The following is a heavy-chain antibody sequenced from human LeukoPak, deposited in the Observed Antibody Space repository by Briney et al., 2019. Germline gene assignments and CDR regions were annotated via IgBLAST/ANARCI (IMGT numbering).Heavy chain of an antibody. V-gene: IGHV3-48*04. CDR2: ISSDSGTI. Sequence: GGSLRLSCAASGYTFSRNSMNWVREAPGKGLEWISYISSDSGTIYYAGSVKGRFTISRDNAKNSLYLQMNSLRAEDTAVYYCARWSYDGSLFDYWGQGTLVTVSS. CDR3: ARWSYDGSLFDY. D-gene: IGHD3-22*01. CDR1: GYTFSRNS. J-gene: IGHJ4*02.